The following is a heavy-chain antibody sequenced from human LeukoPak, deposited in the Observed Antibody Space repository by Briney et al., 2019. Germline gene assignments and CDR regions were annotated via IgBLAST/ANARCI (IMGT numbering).Heavy chain of an antibody. V-gene: IGHV3-11*01. J-gene: IGHJ5*02. CDR1: GFTFSDYY. CDR3: ARGDDFWSGYTLNWFDP. CDR2: ISSSGSTI. Sequence: GGSLRLSCAASGFTFSDYYMSWIRQAPGKGLGWVSYISSSGSTIYYADPVKGRFTISGDNAKNSLYLQMNSLRAEDTAVYYCARGDDFWSGYTLNWFDPWGQGTLVTVSS. D-gene: IGHD3-3*01.